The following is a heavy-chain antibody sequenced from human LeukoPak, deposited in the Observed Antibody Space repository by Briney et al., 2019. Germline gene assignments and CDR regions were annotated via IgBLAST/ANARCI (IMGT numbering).Heavy chain of an antibody. D-gene: IGHD6-13*01. J-gene: IGHJ4*02. CDR1: GASISSGDYL. CDR2: IYYSGST. Sequence: SQTLSLTCTVSGASISSGDYLWSWIRQPPGRGLEWIGNIYYSGSTNYNASLKSRVTISIDTSKTQSSLNLSTVTAADTAVYYCASGIAAAGTAALDYWGQGTLVTVSS. V-gene: IGHV4-30-4*01. CDR3: ASGIAAAGTAALDY.